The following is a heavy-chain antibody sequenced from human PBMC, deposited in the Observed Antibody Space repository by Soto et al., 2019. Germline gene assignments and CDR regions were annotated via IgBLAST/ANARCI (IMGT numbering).Heavy chain of an antibody. Sequence: SETLSLTCTVSGGSISSSSYYWGWIRQPPGKGLEWIGSIYYSGSTYYNPSLKSRATISVDTSKNQFSLKLSSVTAADTAVYYCASRAAMVISSSWWNWFDPWGQGTLVTVS. CDR1: GGSISSSSYY. CDR3: ASRAAMVISSSWWNWFDP. V-gene: IGHV4-39*01. CDR2: IYYSGST. D-gene: IGHD6-13*01. J-gene: IGHJ5*02.